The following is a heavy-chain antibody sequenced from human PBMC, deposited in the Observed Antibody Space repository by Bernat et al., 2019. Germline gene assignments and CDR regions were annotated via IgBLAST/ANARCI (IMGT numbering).Heavy chain of an antibody. Sequence: QVQLQESGPGLVKPSETLSLTCTVSGGSISCYYWSWIRQPPGKGLEWNGYIYYSGSTNYNPSLTSRVTISVDTSKNQFSLKLSSVTAADTAVYYCARSGYYYMDVWGKGTTVTVSS. V-gene: IGHV4-59*01. CDR1: GGSISCYY. CDR2: IYYSGST. CDR3: ARSGYYYMDV. J-gene: IGHJ6*03.